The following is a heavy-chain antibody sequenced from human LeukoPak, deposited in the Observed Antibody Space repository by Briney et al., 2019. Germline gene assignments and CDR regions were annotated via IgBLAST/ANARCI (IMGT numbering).Heavy chain of an antibody. V-gene: IGHV3-21*01. Sequence: GGSLRLSCAASGFTFSNYWMHWVRQAPGKGLEWVSAISGSGGSTYYADSVKGRFTISRDNAKNSLYLQMNSLRAEDTAVYYCARGRSSRVPGLLRSYYYYMDVWGKGTTVTVSS. D-gene: IGHD6-13*01. J-gene: IGHJ6*03. CDR2: ISGSGGST. CDR1: GFTFSNYW. CDR3: ARGRSSRVPGLLRSYYYYMDV.